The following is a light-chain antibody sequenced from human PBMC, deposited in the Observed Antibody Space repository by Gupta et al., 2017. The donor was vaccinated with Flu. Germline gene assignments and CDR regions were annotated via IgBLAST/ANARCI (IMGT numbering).Light chain of an antibody. CDR2: RNN. V-gene: IGLV1-44*01. CDR3: AAWDDSLNAKV. Sequence: QSVLTQPPSTSGTPGQRVTISCSGSSSNIGGNNVNWYQQLTGTAPKVVIYRNNQRPSGVPDRFSGSKSGTSASLAISGLQSADEADYYCAAWDDSLNAKVFGGGTKLTVL. J-gene: IGLJ2*01. CDR1: SSNIGGNN.